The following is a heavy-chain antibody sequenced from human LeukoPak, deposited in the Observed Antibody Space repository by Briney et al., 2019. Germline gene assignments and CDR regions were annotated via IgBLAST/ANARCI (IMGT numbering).Heavy chain of an antibody. CDR2: IYTSGST. J-gene: IGHJ3*02. Sequence: SETPSLTCTVSGGSISSYYWSWIRQPAGKGLEWIGRIYTSGSTNYNPSLKSRVTMSVDTSKNQFSLKLSSVTAADTAVYYCARAGGNSGYGGRGAFDIWGQGTMVTVSS. D-gene: IGHD5-12*01. V-gene: IGHV4-4*07. CDR3: ARAGGNSGYGGRGAFDI. CDR1: GGSISSYY.